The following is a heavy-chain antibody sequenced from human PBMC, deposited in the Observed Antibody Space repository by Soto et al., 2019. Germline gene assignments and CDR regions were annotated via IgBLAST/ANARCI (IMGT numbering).Heavy chain of an antibody. J-gene: IGHJ5*02. CDR3: ARDVRPYYYDSSGYYSRGRFDP. D-gene: IGHD3-22*01. V-gene: IGHV4-4*07. CDR1: GGSISSYY. Sequence: PSETLSLTCTVSGGSISSYYWIWIRQPAGKGLEWIGRIYTSGSTNYNPSLKSRVTMSVDTSKNQFSLKLSSVTAADTAVYYCARDVRPYYYDSSGYYSRGRFDPWGQGTLVTVSS. CDR2: IYTSGST.